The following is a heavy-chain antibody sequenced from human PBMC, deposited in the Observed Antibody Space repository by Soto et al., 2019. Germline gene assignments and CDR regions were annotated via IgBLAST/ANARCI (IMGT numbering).Heavy chain of an antibody. Sequence: SGESLKISCKTSGYTFTTYWVDWVRQRPGEGLEWMGIIYPSDSDTRYSPSFQGHVMFSVDKSLETAYLEWSSLQTSDTAVYFCARRAGVMVAFDSWAQGTQVTSPQ. CDR2: IYPSDSDT. D-gene: IGHD3-16*01. CDR3: ARRAGVMVAFDS. J-gene: IGHJ4*02. V-gene: IGHV5-51*01. CDR1: GYTFTTYW.